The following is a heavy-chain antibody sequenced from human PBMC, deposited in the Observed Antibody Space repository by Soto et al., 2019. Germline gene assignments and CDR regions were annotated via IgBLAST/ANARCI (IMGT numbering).Heavy chain of an antibody. J-gene: IGHJ4*02. V-gene: IGHV3-23*01. D-gene: IGHD3-3*01. CDR2: ISGSGGST. Sequence: GGSLRLSCAASGFTFSSYAMSWVRQAPGKGLEWVSAISGSGGSTYYADSVKGRFTISRDNSKNTLYLQMNSLRAEDTAVYYCAMYDDFWSGYTPYYFDYWGQGTPVTVSS. CDR1: GFTFSSYA. CDR3: AMYDDFWSGYTPYYFDY.